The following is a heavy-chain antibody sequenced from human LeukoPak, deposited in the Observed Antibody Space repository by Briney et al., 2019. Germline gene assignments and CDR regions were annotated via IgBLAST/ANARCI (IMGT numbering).Heavy chain of an antibody. D-gene: IGHD3-9*01. Sequence: VSCNASGATCRSYAICWVRQAPRQGLEWMGRIIPIFGTANYAQKFQGRVTITVDKSTSTAYMELSSLRSEDTAVYYCARDNDISPIHWGQGTLVTVSS. CDR2: IIPIFGTA. CDR1: GATCRSYA. J-gene: IGHJ4*02. CDR3: ARDNDISPIH. V-gene: IGHV1-69*06.